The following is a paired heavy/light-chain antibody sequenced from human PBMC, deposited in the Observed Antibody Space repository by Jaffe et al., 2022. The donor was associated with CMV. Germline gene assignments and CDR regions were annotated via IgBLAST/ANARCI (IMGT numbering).Light chain of an antibody. J-gene: IGLJ2*01. V-gene: IGLV1-40*01. Sequence: QSVLTQPPSVSGAPGQRVTISCTGSSSNIGAGYDVHWYQQLPGTAPKLLIYGNSNRPSGVPDRFSGSKSGTSASLAITGLQAEDEADYYCQSYDSSLSGSRVVFGGGTKLTVL. CDR2: GNS. CDR3: QSYDSSLSGSRVV. CDR1: SSNIGAGYD.
Heavy chain of an antibody. CDR1: GFTFSSYA. V-gene: IGHV3-23*04. D-gene: IGHD2-15*01. CDR2: ISGSGGST. CDR3: AKGGPYCSGGSCYGYYYYYYMDV. J-gene: IGHJ6*03. Sequence: EVQLVESGGGLVQPGGSLRLSCAASGFTFSSYAMSWVRQAPGKGLEWVSAISGSGGSTYYADSVKGRFTISRDNSKNTLYLQMNSLRAEDTAVYYCAKGGPYCSGGSCYGYYYYYYMDVWGKGTTVTVSS.